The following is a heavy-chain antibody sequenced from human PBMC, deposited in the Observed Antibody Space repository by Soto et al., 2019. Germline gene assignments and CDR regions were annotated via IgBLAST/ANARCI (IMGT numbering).Heavy chain of an antibody. Sequence: GASVKVSCKASGYPFTAFFMHWVRQAPGQGLEWMGWISPNSGDTKYAQKFQGRVTMTRDTSISTAYMEVSGLRADDTAIYYCAREDQWLTRDYFLDFWGQGTLVTVSS. CDR3: AREDQWLTRDYFLDF. D-gene: IGHD6-19*01. V-gene: IGHV1-2*02. J-gene: IGHJ4*02. CDR1: GYPFTAFF. CDR2: ISPNSGDT.